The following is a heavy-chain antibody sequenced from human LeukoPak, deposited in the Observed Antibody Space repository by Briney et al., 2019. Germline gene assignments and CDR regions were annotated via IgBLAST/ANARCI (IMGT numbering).Heavy chain of an antibody. CDR3: ASQFWWAAVAGTLDY. V-gene: IGHV3-7*05. D-gene: IGHD6-19*01. J-gene: IGHJ4*02. CDR1: GFTFSSYW. Sequence: GGSLRLSCTASGFTFSSYWMSWVRQAPGGWLEWVTNIKEDGSEKYYVDSVTGRFTISRDNARKSLYLQMNSLRAEDTAVYYCASQFWWAAVAGTLDYWGQGTLVTVSS. CDR2: IKEDGSEK.